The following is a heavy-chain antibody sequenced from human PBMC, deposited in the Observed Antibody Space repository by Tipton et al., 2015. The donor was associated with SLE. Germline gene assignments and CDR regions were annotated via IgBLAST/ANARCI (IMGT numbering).Heavy chain of an antibody. CDR3: ARDSSGMGYYWFDP. D-gene: IGHD3-10*01. J-gene: IGHJ5*02. Sequence: TLSLTCDVSGGSIITTNRWSWLRQPPGKGLEWIGEIHHSGSTNYNPSLESRVTMSVDTSKNQFSLKLSSVTAADTAIYYCARDSSGMGYYWFDPWGQGTLVTVSS. V-gene: IGHV4-4*02. CDR1: GGSIITTNR. CDR2: IHHSGST.